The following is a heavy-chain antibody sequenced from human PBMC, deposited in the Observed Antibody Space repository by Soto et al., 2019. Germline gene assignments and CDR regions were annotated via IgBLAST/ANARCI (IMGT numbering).Heavy chain of an antibody. J-gene: IGHJ6*02. CDR2: ISNDGSNK. CDR3: ARYSSTTNFYYVMDV. Sequence: QVQLVESGGGVVQPGRSLRLSCVASGFTFSNYGMHWVRQAPGKGLEWLAVISNDGSNKNYADSVNGRFTISRDNSKNMVYLQTNSLRAEDRAVYYCARYSSTTNFYYVMDVWGQGTTVTVSS. V-gene: IGHV3-30*03. CDR1: GFTFSNYG. D-gene: IGHD6-13*01.